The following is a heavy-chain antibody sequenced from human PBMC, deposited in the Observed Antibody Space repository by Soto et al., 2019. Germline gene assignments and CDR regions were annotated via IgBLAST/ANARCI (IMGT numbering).Heavy chain of an antibody. CDR2: ISGSGVST. J-gene: IGHJ5*02. D-gene: IGHD5-12*01. CDR1: GFTFTNYA. V-gene: IGHV3-23*01. CDR3: AKMYRGYSGYIQS. Sequence: LRLSCATSGFTFTNYAMTWVRQGPGKGLEWVSSISGSGVSTYFADSVKGRFTISRDNSKNTLFLHMNSLRAEDTAVYYCAKMYRGYSGYIQSWGRGTLVTVSS.